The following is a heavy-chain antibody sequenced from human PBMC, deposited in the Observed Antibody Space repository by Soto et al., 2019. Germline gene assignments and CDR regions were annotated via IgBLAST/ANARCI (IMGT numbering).Heavy chain of an antibody. V-gene: IGHV4-59*01. J-gene: IGHJ3*02. CDR3: ARDQPGSPVYDRAFDI. D-gene: IGHD1-26*01. CDR1: SGSISRFY. CDR2: MDYSGNT. Sequence: ASETLSRTCTVASGSISRFYWTWIRQPPGKGLEWIGYMDYSGNTRYNPSLESRVTMSVDTSKNQFSLKLRSVTAADTAVYFCARDQPGSPVYDRAFDIWGQGTMVPVSS.